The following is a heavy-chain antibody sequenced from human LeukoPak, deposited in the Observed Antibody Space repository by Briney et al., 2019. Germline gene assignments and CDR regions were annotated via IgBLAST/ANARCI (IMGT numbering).Heavy chain of an antibody. Sequence: GGSLRLSCAASGFTFSSYWMSWVRQAPGKGLEWVANIKQDGSEKYYVDSVKGRFTISRDNAKNSLYLQMNSLRAEDTAVYYCARAYYYDSSGYSDYCGQGTLVTVSS. CDR3: ARAYYYDSSGYSDY. CDR2: IKQDGSEK. V-gene: IGHV3-7*03. D-gene: IGHD3-22*01. CDR1: GFTFSSYW. J-gene: IGHJ4*02.